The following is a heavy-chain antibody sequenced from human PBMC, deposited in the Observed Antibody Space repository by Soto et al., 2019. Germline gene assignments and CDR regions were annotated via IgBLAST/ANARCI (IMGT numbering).Heavy chain of an antibody. CDR2: VYYSGST. J-gene: IGHJ4*02. Sequence: SETLSLTCTVSGGSVSSSSYYWGWVRQPPGKGLEWIGSVYYSGSTYYNPSLESRVTISVDKSKNQFSLKLSSVTAADTAVYYCASSSALPYYYFDYWGQGTLVTVSS. CDR3: ASSSALPYYYFDY. V-gene: IGHV4-39*01. D-gene: IGHD3-9*01. CDR1: GGSVSSSSYY.